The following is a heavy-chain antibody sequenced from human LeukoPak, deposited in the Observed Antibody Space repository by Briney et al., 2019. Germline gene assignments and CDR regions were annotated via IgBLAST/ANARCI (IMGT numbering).Heavy chain of an antibody. CDR2: MNPNSGNT. CDR3: ARGCGGSCYSSGYHGMDV. Sequence: ASVKVSCKASGYTFTSYDINWVRQATGQGLEWMGWMNPNSGNTGYAQKFQGRVTMTRNTSISTAYMELSSLRSEDTAVYYCARGCGGSCYSSGYHGMDVWGQGTTVTVSS. J-gene: IGHJ6*02. D-gene: IGHD2-15*01. V-gene: IGHV1-8*01. CDR1: GYTFTSYD.